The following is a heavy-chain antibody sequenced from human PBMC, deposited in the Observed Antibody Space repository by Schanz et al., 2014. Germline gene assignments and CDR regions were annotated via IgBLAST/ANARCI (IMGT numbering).Heavy chain of an antibody. CDR1: GFTFSRHA. V-gene: IGHV3-30*09. J-gene: IGHJ6*02. CDR2: ITYDGSNK. Sequence: QVELVESGGGVVQPGRSLRLSCAASGFTFSRHAMHWVRQAAGKGLEWVAAITYDGSNKYYAESVKGRFAISRDNSKDTLYLQMNSLRVEDTAVYYCAKDDTQVNGMDVWGQGTTVTVSS. CDR3: AKDDTQVNGMDV.